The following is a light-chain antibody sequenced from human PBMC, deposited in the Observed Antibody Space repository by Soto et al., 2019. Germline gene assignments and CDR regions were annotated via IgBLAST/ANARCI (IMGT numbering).Light chain of an antibody. V-gene: IGLV2-14*03. CDR2: DVR. Sequence: QSALTQPASVSGSPGHSITISCTGSASDVGDYNYVSWYQHHPGKAPKLMLYDVRVRPSGVSDRFSGSKSGNMASLTISGLQAEDEADYYCSSYTRPSAKVVFGGGTKLTVL. CDR1: ASDVGDYNY. J-gene: IGLJ2*01. CDR3: SSYTRPSAKVV.